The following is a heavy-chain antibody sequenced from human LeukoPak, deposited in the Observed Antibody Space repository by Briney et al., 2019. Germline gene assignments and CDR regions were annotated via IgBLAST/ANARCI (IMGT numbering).Heavy chain of an antibody. CDR3: ARDSSGQGDY. J-gene: IGHJ4*02. Sequence: PGGSLRLSCAASGFTFSDHYIDWVRQAPGKGLEWVGRSKNKANNYITQYAAFVQGRSTISRDNSKNSLYLQINSLKTEDTAVYYCARDSSGQGDYWGQGTLVTVSS. CDR1: GFTFSDHY. V-gene: IGHV3-72*01. CDR2: SKNKANNYIT. D-gene: IGHD3-22*01.